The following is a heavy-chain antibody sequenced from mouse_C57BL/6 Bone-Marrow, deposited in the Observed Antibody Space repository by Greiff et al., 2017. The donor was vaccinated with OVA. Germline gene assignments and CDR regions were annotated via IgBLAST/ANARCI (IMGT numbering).Heavy chain of an antibody. CDR3: ARGEGDYPDY. CDR2: ISDGGSYT. D-gene: IGHD2-4*01. Sequence: DVKLVESGGGLVKPGGSLKLSCAASGFTFSSYAMYWVRQTPEKRLEWVATISDGGSYTYYPDNVKGRFTISRDNAKNNLYLQMSHLKSEDTAIFYCARGEGDYPDYWGQGTTLTVSS. J-gene: IGHJ2*01. V-gene: IGHV5-4*03. CDR1: GFTFSSYA.